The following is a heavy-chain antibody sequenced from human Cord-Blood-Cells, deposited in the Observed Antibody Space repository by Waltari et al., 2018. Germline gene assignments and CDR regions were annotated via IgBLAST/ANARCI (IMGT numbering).Heavy chain of an antibody. CDR3: ARDRGRDYYGSGSYFDY. CDR2: IYYSGST. J-gene: IGHJ4*02. Sequence: QVQLQESGPGLVKPSQTLSLTCTVSGGSISSGGYYWSWIRQHPGKGLEWIGDIYYSGSTYYNPSLKSRVTISVDTSKNQFSLKLSSVTAADTAVYYCARDRGRDYYGSGSYFDYWGQGTLVTVSS. D-gene: IGHD3-10*01. CDR1: GGSISSGGYY. V-gene: IGHV4-31*03.